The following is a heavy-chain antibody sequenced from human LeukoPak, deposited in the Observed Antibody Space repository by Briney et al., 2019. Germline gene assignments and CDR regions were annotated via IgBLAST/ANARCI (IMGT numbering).Heavy chain of an antibody. D-gene: IGHD2-2*01. J-gene: IGHJ6*02. CDR3: ASANCSSTSCYSAYGMDV. Sequence: ASVKVSCKASGYTFTGYYMHWVRQAPGQGLEWMGWINPNSGGTNYAQKFQGRVTMTRDTSISTAYMELSRLRSDDTAVYHCASANCSSTSCYSAYGMDVWGQGTTVTVSS. CDR2: INPNSGGT. CDR1: GYTFTGYY. V-gene: IGHV1-2*02.